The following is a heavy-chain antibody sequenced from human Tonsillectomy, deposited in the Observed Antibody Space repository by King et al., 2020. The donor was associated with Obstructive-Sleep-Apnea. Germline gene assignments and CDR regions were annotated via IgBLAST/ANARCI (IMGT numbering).Heavy chain of an antibody. Sequence: VQLVESGGGVVQPGRSLRLSCAASGFTFSSYGMHWVRQAPGKGLEWVAVIWYDGSNKYYADAVTGRFTISRDNSRNTLYLQMNSLRAEDTAVYYCAKVVGYCSSTSCYWDYFDYWGQGTLVTVSS. D-gene: IGHD2-2*01. CDR1: GFTFSSYG. CDR3: AKVVGYCSSTSCYWDYFDY. J-gene: IGHJ4*02. V-gene: IGHV3-33*06. CDR2: IWYDGSNK.